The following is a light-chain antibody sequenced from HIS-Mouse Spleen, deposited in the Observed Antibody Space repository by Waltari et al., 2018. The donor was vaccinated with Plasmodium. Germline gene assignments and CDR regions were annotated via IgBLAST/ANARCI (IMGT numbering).Light chain of an antibody. Sequence: SYELTQPPSVSVSPGQTASITCSGDKLGYKYACWYQQKPGQSPVLVIDQDSKRTSGIPERFSGSNSGNTATLTISGTQARDEADYYCQAWDSSTVVFGGGTKLTVL. CDR2: QDS. V-gene: IGLV3-1*01. CDR1: KLGYKY. CDR3: QAWDSSTVV. J-gene: IGLJ2*01.